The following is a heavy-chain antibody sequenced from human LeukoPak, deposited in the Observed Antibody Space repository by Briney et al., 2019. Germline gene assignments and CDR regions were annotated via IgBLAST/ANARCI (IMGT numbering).Heavy chain of an antibody. V-gene: IGHV3-21*01. Sequence: GGSLRLSCAASGFTFSSYDMNWVRQAPGKGLEWVSSISSTSSYVYYADSVKGRFTISRDSAKNSLYLQMNSLRAEDTAVYYCARVPNWNSVNWFDPWGQGTLVTVSS. CDR2: ISSTSSYV. CDR3: ARVPNWNSVNWFDP. D-gene: IGHD1-7*01. CDR1: GFTFSSYD. J-gene: IGHJ5*02.